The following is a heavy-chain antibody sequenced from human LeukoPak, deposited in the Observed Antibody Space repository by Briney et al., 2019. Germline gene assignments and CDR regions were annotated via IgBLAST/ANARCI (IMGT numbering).Heavy chain of an antibody. D-gene: IGHD2-2*01. V-gene: IGHV3-23*01. Sequence: GGSLRLSCAASGFTFNNYAMTWVRQAPGRGLEWVSTISNSGGSTYYADSVKGRFSISRDNSKNTLYLQMNSLRAEDTAVYYCARFSRGYCSSTSCTNFDYWGQGTLVTVSS. CDR1: GFTFNNYA. J-gene: IGHJ4*02. CDR3: ARFSRGYCSSTSCTNFDY. CDR2: ISNSGGST.